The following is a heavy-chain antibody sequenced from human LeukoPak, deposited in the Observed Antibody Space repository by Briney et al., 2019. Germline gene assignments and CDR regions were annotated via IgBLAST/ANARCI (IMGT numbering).Heavy chain of an antibody. CDR3: ARGRDIVVVPAALFDY. J-gene: IGHJ4*02. CDR2: INHSGST. V-gene: IGHV4-34*01. D-gene: IGHD2-2*01. CDR1: GRSFSGYY. Sequence: PSETLSLTCAVYGRSFSGYYWSWIRQPPGKGLEWIGEINHSGSTNYNPSLKSRVTISVDTSKNQFSLKLSSVTAADTAVYYCARGRDIVVVPAALFDYWGQGTLVTVSS.